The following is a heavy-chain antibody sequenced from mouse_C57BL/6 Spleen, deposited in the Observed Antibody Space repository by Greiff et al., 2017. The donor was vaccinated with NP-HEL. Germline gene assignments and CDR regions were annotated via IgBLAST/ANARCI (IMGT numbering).Heavy chain of an antibody. CDR3: ARGGNWYFDV. CDR1: GYTFTSYG. Sequence: QVQLQQSGAELARPGASVKLSCKASGYTFTSYGISWVKQRTGQGLEWIGEIYPRSGNTYYNEKFKGKATRTADKSSSTAYMELRSLTSEDSAVYFCARGGNWYFDVWGTGTTVTVSS. CDR2: IYPRSGNT. V-gene: IGHV1-81*01. J-gene: IGHJ1*03.